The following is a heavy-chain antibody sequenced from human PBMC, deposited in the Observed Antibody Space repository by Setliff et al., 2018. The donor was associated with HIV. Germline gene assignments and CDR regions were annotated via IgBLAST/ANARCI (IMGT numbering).Heavy chain of an antibody. J-gene: IGHJ4*02. V-gene: IGHV4-59*11. Sequence: NPSETLSLTCTVSGGSISSHYWSWIRQPPLKGLEWIGYIYYSGSTNYNPSLKSRVTISVDTSKNQFSLRLSSVTAADTAAYYCARGRGVIKEKPFDEWGQGTLVTVSS. CDR1: GGSISSHY. D-gene: IGHD3-10*01. CDR2: IYYSGST. CDR3: ARGRGVIKEKPFDE.